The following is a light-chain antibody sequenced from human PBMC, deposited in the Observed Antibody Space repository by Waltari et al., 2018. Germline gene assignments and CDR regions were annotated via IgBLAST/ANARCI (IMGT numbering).Light chain of an antibody. V-gene: IGLV3-19*01. CDR3: NSRDNSINHRV. CDR1: SLRTYY. CDR2: GRN. Sequence: SSELTQDPAVSVALGQTVRITCQGDSLRTYYGSWYQQKPGQAPILIVYGRNNRPSGIPDRFSVSSSGNTASLTIAGAQAEDEAVYYYNSRDNSINHRVFGGGTKLTVL. J-gene: IGLJ2*01.